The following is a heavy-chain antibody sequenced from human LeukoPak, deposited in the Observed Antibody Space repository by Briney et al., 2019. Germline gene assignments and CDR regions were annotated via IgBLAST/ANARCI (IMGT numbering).Heavy chain of an antibody. D-gene: IGHD3-22*01. J-gene: IGHJ4*02. V-gene: IGHV1-2*02. CDR2: INPNNGVT. CDR1: EYTFTAYY. Sequence: VASVKVSCKTSEYTFTAYYIHWMRQAPGQGPEWREWINPNNGVTEFTPTFQDRVPMTSDTSVSTAFMELSSLRSDDTAVYFCARTVHADTGGYGQFDSWGQGTQVTVSS. CDR3: ARTVHADTGGYGQFDS.